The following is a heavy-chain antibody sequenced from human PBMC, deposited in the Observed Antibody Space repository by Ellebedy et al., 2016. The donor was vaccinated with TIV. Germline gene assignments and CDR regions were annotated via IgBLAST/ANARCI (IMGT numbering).Heavy chain of an antibody. CDR1: GFTFSKYA. CDR2: LYGSGRGI. D-gene: IGHD5-24*01. CDR3: VKDQIAGDGRWVFDL. Sequence: GESLKISCAASGFTFSKYAMGWVRQTPGKGLEGVSGLYGSGRGIFYSDSVKGRFTISRDNSKNTLYLQMNNLSPEDTGIYYCVKDQIAGDGRWVFDLWGQGTMVTVSS. J-gene: IGHJ3*01. V-gene: IGHV3-23*01.